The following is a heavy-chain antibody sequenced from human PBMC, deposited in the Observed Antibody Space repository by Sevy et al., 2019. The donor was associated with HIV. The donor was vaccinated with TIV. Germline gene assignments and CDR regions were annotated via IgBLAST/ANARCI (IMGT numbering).Heavy chain of an antibody. D-gene: IGHD2-8*01. Sequence: GGSLSLSCAASGLTFSKYSISWVRQPPGRGRGGVSPLSFGGGGINYADSGKGRFTISRDNSKSSVYLQMNNLRPEDTAVYYCAREGCTKPHDYWGQGTLVTVSS. CDR1: GLTFSKYS. CDR3: AREGCTKPHDY. CDR2: LSFGGGGI. V-gene: IGHV3-23*01. J-gene: IGHJ4*02.